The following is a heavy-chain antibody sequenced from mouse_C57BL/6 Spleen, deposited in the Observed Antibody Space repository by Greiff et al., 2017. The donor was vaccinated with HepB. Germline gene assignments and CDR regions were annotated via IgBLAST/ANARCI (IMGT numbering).Heavy chain of an antibody. V-gene: IGHV1-52*01. CDR3: ARRACIYYVYDDEVFFDY. Sequence: QVQLQQPGAELVRPGSSVKLSCKASGYTFTSYWMHWVKQRPIQGLEWIGNIDPSNSETHYNQKFKDKATLTVDKSSSTAYMQLSSLTSEASAVYYCARRACIYYVYDDEVFFDYWGQGTTLTVSS. J-gene: IGHJ2*01. CDR2: IDPSNSET. CDR1: GYTFTSYW. D-gene: IGHD2-2*01.